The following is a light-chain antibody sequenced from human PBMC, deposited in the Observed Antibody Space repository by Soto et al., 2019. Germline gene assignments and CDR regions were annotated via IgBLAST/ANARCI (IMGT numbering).Light chain of an antibody. CDR3: SSYTATRGV. V-gene: IGLV2-14*03. CDR1: SSDFGGYNY. CDR2: EVS. J-gene: IGLJ1*01. Sequence: QSVLTQPASVSGSPGQSVTISCTGTSSDFGGYNYVSWYQQYPGKAPKLMLYEVSNRPSGVPDRFSGSKSGNTASLTISGLQAEDEADYYCSSYTATRGVFGTGTELTVL.